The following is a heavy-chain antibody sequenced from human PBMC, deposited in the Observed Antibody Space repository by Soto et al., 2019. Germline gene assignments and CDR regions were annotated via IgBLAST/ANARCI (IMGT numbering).Heavy chain of an antibody. Sequence: QVQLVQSGAEVKKPWSSVKVSCKASGGTFSSHAISWVRQAPGQGLEWMGGIIPMFGTANYAQKFQGRVTTTADKSTNTVYMELNSLTSEDTAVYYCARGDDFEYYYGLDVWGQGTTVTVSS. CDR1: GGTFSSHA. CDR2: IIPMFGTA. D-gene: IGHD3-16*01. CDR3: ARGDDFEYYYGLDV. V-gene: IGHV1-69*06. J-gene: IGHJ6*02.